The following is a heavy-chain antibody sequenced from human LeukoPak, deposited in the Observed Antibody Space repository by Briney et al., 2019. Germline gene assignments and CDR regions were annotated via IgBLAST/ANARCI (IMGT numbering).Heavy chain of an antibody. CDR3: ARDRGSAMYYFDY. CDR2: IIPIFGTA. J-gene: IGHJ4*02. CDR1: GGTFSSYA. Sequence: SVKVSCKASGGTFSSYAISWVRQAPGQGLEWMGGIIPIFGTANYAQKFQGRVTITADGSTSTAYMELSSLRSEDTAVYYCARDRGSAMYYFDYWGQGTLVTVSS. D-gene: IGHD5-18*01. V-gene: IGHV1-69*13.